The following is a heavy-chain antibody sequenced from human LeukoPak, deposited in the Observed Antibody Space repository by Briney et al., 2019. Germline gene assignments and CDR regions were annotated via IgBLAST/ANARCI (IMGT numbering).Heavy chain of an antibody. Sequence: PSETLSLTCTVSGGSISSYYWSWIRQPPGKGLEWIGYIHYSRSTNYNPSLKSRVTTSIDTSKNQFSLKLSSVTAADTAVYYCARDNWRSCSTTSCQEAFDIWGQGTMVTVSS. J-gene: IGHJ3*02. V-gene: IGHV4-59*01. CDR2: IHYSRST. CDR1: GGSISSYY. CDR3: ARDNWRSCSTTSCQEAFDI. D-gene: IGHD2-2*01.